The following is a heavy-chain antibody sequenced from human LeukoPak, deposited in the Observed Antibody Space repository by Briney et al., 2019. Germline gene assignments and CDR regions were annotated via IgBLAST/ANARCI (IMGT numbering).Heavy chain of an antibody. D-gene: IGHD2-2*01. CDR3: ARVDCSSVSCHMDV. J-gene: IGHJ6*03. CDR2: IIPIFGTA. Sequence: SVKVSCKASGGTFSSYTINWVRQAPGQGLGWMGGIIPIFGTANYAQKFQGRVTITTDESSSTAYMELSSLRSEDTAVYYCARVDCSSVSCHMDVWGKGTTVTVSS. V-gene: IGHV1-69*05. CDR1: GGTFSSYT.